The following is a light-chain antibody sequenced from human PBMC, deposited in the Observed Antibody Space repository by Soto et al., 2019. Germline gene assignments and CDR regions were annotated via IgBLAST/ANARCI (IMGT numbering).Light chain of an antibody. CDR2: DAS. CDR3: QQYNSYST. CDR1: QSISSW. J-gene: IGKJ1*01. V-gene: IGKV1-5*01. Sequence: DIQMTQSPSTLSASVGDRVTITCRARQSISSWLAWYQQKPGKAPKVLIYDASSLESGVPSRFIGSGSGTEFTVNISSLQPDDFATYYCQQYNSYSTFGQGTKVEIK.